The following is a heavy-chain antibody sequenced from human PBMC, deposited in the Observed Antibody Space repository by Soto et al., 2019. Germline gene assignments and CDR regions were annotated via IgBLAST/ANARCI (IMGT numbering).Heavy chain of an antibody. V-gene: IGHV3-11*04. D-gene: IGHD1-26*01. CDR2: ISDSGSTI. J-gene: IGHJ6*02. Sequence: GGSLRLSCAASGFTFNDYYMSWIRQAPGMGLEWLSHISDSGSTINYADSVKGRFTISRDNSKNTLYLQMNSLRAEDTAVYYCARDSGWEGVYYYGMDVRGQRTTVTVSS. CDR3: ARDSGWEGVYYYGMDV. CDR1: GFTFNDYY.